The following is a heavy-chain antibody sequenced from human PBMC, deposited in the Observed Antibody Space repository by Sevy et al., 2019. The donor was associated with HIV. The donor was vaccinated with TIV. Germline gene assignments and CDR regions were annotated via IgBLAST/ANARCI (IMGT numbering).Heavy chain of an antibody. V-gene: IGHV1-18*01. CDR3: ARVGSILLAVAGRIDY. D-gene: IGHD6-19*01. J-gene: IGHJ4*02. CDR2: ISAYNGNT. Sequence: ASVKVSCKASGYTFTSYGISWVRQAPGQGLEWMGWISAYNGNTNYAQKLQGRVTMTTDTSTSTAYMELRSLRSADTAVYYCARVGSILLAVAGRIDYWGQGTLVTVSS. CDR1: GYTFTSYG.